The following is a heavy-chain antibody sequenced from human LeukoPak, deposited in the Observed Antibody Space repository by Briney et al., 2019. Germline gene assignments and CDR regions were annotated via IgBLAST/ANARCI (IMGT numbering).Heavy chain of an antibody. Sequence: SETLSLTCTVSGGSISSYYWSWIRQPPGKGLEWIGEINHSGSTNYNPSLKSRVTISVDTSKNQFSLKLSSVTAADTAVYYCARGLLAALPGRYFDLWGRGTLVTVSS. D-gene: IGHD6-13*01. V-gene: IGHV4-34*01. J-gene: IGHJ2*01. CDR2: INHSGST. CDR1: GGSISSYY. CDR3: ARGLLAALPGRYFDL.